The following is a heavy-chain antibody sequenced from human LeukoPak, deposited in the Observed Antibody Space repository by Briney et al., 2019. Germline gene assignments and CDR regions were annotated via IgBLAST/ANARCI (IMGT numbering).Heavy chain of an antibody. CDR2: ISLSGRT. J-gene: IGHJ4*02. CDR3: ARDVGDGYNFDY. V-gene: IGHV4-4*02. Sequence: SETLSLTCDVSGGSISRTNWWSWVRQSPGQGLEWIGEISLSGRTNYNPSLQSRVTMSLDESKNQLSLDLASVTAADTAVYYCARDVGDGYNFDYWGQGTLVTVSS. CDR1: GGSISRTNW. D-gene: IGHD5-24*01.